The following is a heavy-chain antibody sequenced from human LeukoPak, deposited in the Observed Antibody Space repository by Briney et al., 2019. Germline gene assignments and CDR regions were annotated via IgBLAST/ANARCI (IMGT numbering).Heavy chain of an antibody. CDR3: ARTTTGNWFDP. CDR2: IYHSGST. V-gene: IGHV4-30-2*01. Sequence: SQTLSLTCAVSGGSISSGGYSWSWIRQPPGKGLEWIGYIYHSGSTYYNPSLKSRVTISVDRSKNQFSLKLSSVTAADTAVYYCARTTTGNWFDPWGQGTLVTVSS. J-gene: IGHJ5*02. D-gene: IGHD4-17*01. CDR1: GGSISSGGYS.